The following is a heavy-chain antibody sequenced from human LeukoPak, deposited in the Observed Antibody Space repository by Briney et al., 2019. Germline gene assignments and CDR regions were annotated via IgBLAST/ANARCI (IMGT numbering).Heavy chain of an antibody. CDR2: IFPGDSDT. CDR1: GDRFTSYW. CDR3: ARRTFHSQNYFDP. J-gene: IGHJ5*02. Sequence: GESLKISCRASGDRFTSYWVAWVRQKPGKGLEWMGIIFPGDSDTRYSPSFEGQVSISVDRSTTTAYLHWSSLKASDTAIYYCARRTFHSQNYFDPWGQGTLVTVSP. D-gene: IGHD1-7*01. V-gene: IGHV5-51*01.